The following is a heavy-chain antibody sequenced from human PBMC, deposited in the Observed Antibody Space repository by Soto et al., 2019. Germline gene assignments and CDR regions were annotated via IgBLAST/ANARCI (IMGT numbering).Heavy chain of an antibody. CDR1: GGSISSYY. V-gene: IGHV4-59*01. D-gene: IGHD3-22*01. Sequence: LSLTCTVSGGSISSYYWSWIRQPPGKGLEWIGYIYYSGSTNYNPSLKSRVTISVDTSKNQFSLKLSSVTAADTAVYYCARGWTYYYDSSGPPNRWFDPWGQGTLVTVSS. J-gene: IGHJ5*02. CDR3: ARGWTYYYDSSGPPNRWFDP. CDR2: IYYSGST.